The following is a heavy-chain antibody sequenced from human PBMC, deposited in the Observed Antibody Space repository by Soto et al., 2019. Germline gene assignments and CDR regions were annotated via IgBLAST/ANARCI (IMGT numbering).Heavy chain of an antibody. CDR1: GFTFSSYA. CDR3: ARDPVAYCGGDCRTFDY. CDR2: ISYDGSNK. J-gene: IGHJ4*02. V-gene: IGHV3-30-3*01. Sequence: QVQLVESGGGVVQPGRSLRLSCAASGFTFSSYAMHWVRQAPGKGLEWVAVISYDGSNKYYADSVKGRFTISRDNSKNARYLQMTGLKAEDTAGYYCARDPVAYCGGDCRTFDYWGQGTLVTVSS. D-gene: IGHD2-21*02.